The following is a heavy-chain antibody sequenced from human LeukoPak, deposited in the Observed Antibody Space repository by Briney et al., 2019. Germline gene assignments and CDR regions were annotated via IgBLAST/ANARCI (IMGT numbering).Heavy chain of an antibody. V-gene: IGHV1-2*02. CDR1: GYTFTGYY. D-gene: IGHD3-10*01. Sequence: GASVKVSCKASGYTFTGYYMHWVRQAPGQGLEWMGWINPNSGGTNHAQKFQGRVTMTRDTSISTAYMELSRLRSDDTAVYYCARDRPLDADDYYGFYYFDYWGQGTLVTVPS. J-gene: IGHJ4*02. CDR2: INPNSGGT. CDR3: ARDRPLDADDYYGFYYFDY.